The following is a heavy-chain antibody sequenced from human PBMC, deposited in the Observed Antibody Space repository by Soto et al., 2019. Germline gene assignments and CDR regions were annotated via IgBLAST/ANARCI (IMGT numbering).Heavy chain of an antibody. J-gene: IGHJ4*02. CDR2: INHSGST. Sequence: NPSETLSLTCAVYGGSFSGYYWGWIRQPPEKGLEWIGEINHSGSTNYNPSLKSRVTISVDTSKNQFSLNLSSVTAADTAVYYCARGITAWGQGTLVTVSS. CDR3: ARGITA. D-gene: IGHD3-10*01. V-gene: IGHV4-34*01. CDR1: GGSFSGYY.